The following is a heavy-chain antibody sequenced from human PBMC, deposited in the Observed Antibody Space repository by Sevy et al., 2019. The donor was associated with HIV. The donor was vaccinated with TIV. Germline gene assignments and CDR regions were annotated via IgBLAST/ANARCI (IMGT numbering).Heavy chain of an antibody. D-gene: IGHD3-10*01. J-gene: IGHJ5*02. Sequence: SETLSLTCTVSGGSISSSSYYWGWIRQPPGKGLEWIGSIYYSGSTYYNPSLKSRVTISVATSKNQFSLKLSSVTAADTAVYYCARLGSGSYFWFDPWGQGTLVTVSS. CDR2: IYYSGST. CDR1: GGSISSSSYY. V-gene: IGHV4-39*01. CDR3: ARLGSGSYFWFDP.